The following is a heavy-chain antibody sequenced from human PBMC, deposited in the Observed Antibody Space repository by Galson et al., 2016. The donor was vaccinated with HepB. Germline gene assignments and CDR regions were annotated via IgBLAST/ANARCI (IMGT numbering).Heavy chain of an antibody. V-gene: IGHV3-23*01. Sequence: SLRLSCAASGFRSSSYVMTWVRQAPGKGLEWVSSISGSGGSRYYADSVKGRLTISRDSSRNTVYLQMNSLKVEDTAVYYCAKGRGGSGGYDLDSWGPGTVVTVSS. CDR3: AKGRGGSGGYDLDS. CDR1: GFRSSSYV. D-gene: IGHD3-10*01. J-gene: IGHJ4*02. CDR2: ISGSGGSR.